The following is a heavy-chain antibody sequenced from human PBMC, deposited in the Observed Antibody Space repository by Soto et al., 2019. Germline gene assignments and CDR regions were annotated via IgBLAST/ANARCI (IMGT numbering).Heavy chain of an antibody. V-gene: IGHV1-69*13. D-gene: IGHD6-13*01. CDR2: IVPILGTA. J-gene: IGHJ4*02. CDR3: ARGGYISSWRFDY. Sequence: WASVKVSCKASGGTVSSFAINWVRQAPGQGLEWMGGIVPILGTAYYAQNFQGRVTITADESTSTAFMELTGLRSEDTAVYFCARGGYISSWRFDYWGQGTLVTVSS. CDR1: GGTVSSFA.